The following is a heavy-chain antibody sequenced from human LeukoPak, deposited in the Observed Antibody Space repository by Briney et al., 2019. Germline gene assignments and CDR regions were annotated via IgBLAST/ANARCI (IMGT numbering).Heavy chain of an antibody. V-gene: IGHV1-46*03. CDR3: ARADYDILTGYYNSWFDP. CDR2: INPSGGST. Sequence: GASVKVSCKASGYTFTSYYMHWVRQAPGQGLEWMGIINPSGGSTSCAQKFQGRVTMTRDTSTSTVYMELSSLRSEDTAVYYCARADYDILTGYYNSWFDPWGQGTLVTVSS. J-gene: IGHJ5*02. CDR1: GYTFTSYY. D-gene: IGHD3-9*01.